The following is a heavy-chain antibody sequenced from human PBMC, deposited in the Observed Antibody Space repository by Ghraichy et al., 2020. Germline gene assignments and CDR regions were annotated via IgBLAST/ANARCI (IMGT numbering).Heavy chain of an antibody. V-gene: IGHV3-23*01. J-gene: IGHJ2*01. D-gene: IGHD3-22*01. CDR1: GFTFSSYA. CDR3: AKDSVYDSTGYYYVSWYFDL. CDR2: ISGSGGST. Sequence: GGSLRLSCAVSGFTFSSYAMSWVRQAQGKGQEWVSAISGSGGSTYYADSVKGRFPISRDNSKNTLYLQMNSLRAEDTAVYYCAKDSVYDSTGYYYVSWYFDLWGRGTLVTVSS.